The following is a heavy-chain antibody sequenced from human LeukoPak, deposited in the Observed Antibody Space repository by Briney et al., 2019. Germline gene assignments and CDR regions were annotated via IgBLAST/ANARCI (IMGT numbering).Heavy chain of an antibody. V-gene: IGHV4-59*01. Sequence: SETLSLTGTVSGGSISSYYWSWIRQPPGKGLEWIGYIYYSGSTNYNPSLKSRVTISVDTSKNQFSLKLSSVTAADTAVYYCATAPFGAVAGFFDYWGQGTLVTVSS. D-gene: IGHD6-19*01. CDR2: IYYSGST. CDR3: ATAPFGAVAGFFDY. CDR1: GGSISSYY. J-gene: IGHJ4*02.